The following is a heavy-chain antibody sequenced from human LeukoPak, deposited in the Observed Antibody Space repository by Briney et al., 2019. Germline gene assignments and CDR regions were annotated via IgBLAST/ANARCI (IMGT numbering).Heavy chain of an antibody. Sequence: GGSLRLSCAASGFTFSNYRMSWVRLAPGKGLEWVANIKQDGSEKYYVDSVEGRFTISRDNAKNLLSLQMNSLRAEDTAVYHCARVFIVGSRSVFDFWGQGTLVTVSS. CDR2: IKQDGSEK. CDR1: GFTFSNYR. CDR3: ARVFIVGSRSVFDF. J-gene: IGHJ4*02. V-gene: IGHV3-7*01. D-gene: IGHD2-21*01.